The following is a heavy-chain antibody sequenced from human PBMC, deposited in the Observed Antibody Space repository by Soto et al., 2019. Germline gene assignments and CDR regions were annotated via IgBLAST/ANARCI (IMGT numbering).Heavy chain of an antibody. Sequence: EVQLLESGGGLVQPGGSLRLSCAASGFTFSSYAMSWVRQAPGKGLEWVSAISGSGGSIYYADSVKGRFTISRDNSKNTLYLQMNSLRAEDTAVYYCAKDPRGYSLPDVWGQGTTVTVSS. CDR1: GFTFSSYA. CDR3: AKDPRGYSLPDV. V-gene: IGHV3-23*01. CDR2: ISGSGGSI. J-gene: IGHJ6*02. D-gene: IGHD5-18*01.